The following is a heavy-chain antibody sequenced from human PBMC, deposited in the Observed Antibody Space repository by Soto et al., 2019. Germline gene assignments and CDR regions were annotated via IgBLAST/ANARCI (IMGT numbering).Heavy chain of an antibody. CDR2: IRSSSSYT. Sequence: QVQLVESGGGLVKPGGSLRLSCAASGFTFSDYYMSWIRQAPGEGLEWGSYIRSSSSYTNYADSVKGRFTISKDNAKNSLYRQMNSRRAEDTAVYYCARDNAAWSTMYYYYYGMDVWGQGTTVTVSS. D-gene: IGHD2-2*01. CDR3: ARDNAAWSTMYYYYYGMDV. J-gene: IGHJ6*02. CDR1: GFTFSDYY. V-gene: IGHV3-11*06.